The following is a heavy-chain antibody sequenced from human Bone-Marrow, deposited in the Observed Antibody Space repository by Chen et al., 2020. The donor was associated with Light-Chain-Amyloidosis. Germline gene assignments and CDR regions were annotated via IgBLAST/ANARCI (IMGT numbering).Heavy chain of an antibody. J-gene: IGHJ4*02. CDR1: GSTVTSFD. CDR2: MNPNNGAT. D-gene: IGHD3-22*01. V-gene: IGHV1-8*01. Sequence: QLQLVQSGAEVRQPGASVKVACKASGSTVTSFDINWVRQAPGQGLEWVGWMNPNNGATNYAQKFQGRVTMTRNTSISTAYLELSSLRSEDTAMYYCARTGTSGYFYYRWGQGTLVTASS. CDR3: ARTGTSGYFYYR.